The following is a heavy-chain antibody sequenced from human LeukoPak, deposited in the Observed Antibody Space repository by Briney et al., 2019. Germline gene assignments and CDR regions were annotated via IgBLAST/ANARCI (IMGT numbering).Heavy chain of an antibody. CDR3: VRSSEYKFGP. V-gene: IGHV4-59*11. D-gene: IGHD6-6*01. CDR2: IYYDGGT. J-gene: IGHJ5*02. CDR1: GGSISGHY. Sequence: SETLSLTCSVYGGSISGHYWSWIRQPPGKGLEWIAEIYYDGGTKYNPSFESRAFISLDTSKNQFSLRLTSMTAADTAVYYCVRSSEYKFGPWGQGTLITVSS.